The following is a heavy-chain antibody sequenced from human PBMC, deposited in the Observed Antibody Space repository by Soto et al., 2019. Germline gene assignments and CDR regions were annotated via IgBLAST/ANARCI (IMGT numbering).Heavy chain of an antibody. CDR3: AKDPVWFGEFGHAFDI. J-gene: IGHJ3*02. V-gene: IGHV3-23*01. D-gene: IGHD3-10*01. CDR1: GFTFSSYA. CDR2: ISGSGGST. Sequence: GGSLRLSCAASGFTFSSYAMSWVRQAPGKGLEWVSAISGSGGSTYYADSVKGRFTISRDNSKNTLYLQMNSLRAEDTAVYYCAKDPVWFGEFGHAFDIWGQGTMVTVSS.